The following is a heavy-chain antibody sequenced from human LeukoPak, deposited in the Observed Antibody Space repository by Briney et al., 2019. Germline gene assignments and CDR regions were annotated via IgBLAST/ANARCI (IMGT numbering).Heavy chain of an antibody. D-gene: IGHD3-10*01. CDR1: GFTFSNFW. J-gene: IGHJ6*02. CDR2: IKEDGSQR. Sequence: GGSLRLSCAASGFTFSNFWMTWVRQAPGKGLEWVANIKEDGSQRYHVDSVKGRFTISRDNAKNSLYLQMNSLRAEDTAVYYCAADRGCFCLDVWGQGTTVTVSS. V-gene: IGHV3-7*04. CDR3: AADRGCFCLDV.